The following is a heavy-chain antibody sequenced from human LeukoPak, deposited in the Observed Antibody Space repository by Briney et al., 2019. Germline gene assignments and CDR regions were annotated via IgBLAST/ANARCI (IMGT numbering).Heavy chain of an antibody. CDR1: GFTFSSYW. CDR2: IKQDGSEK. Sequence: GGSLRLSCAASGFTFSSYWMSWVRQAPGKGLEWVANIKQDGSEKYYVDSVKGRFTISRDKAKNSLYLQMNSLRADDTAVYYCARDLAGPPQEAFDIWGQGTMVTVSS. V-gene: IGHV3-7*01. J-gene: IGHJ3*02. CDR3: ARDLAGPPQEAFDI.